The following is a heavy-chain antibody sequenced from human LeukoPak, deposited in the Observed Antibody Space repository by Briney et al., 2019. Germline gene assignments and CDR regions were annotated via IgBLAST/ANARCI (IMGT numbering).Heavy chain of an antibody. CDR3: SRGHKGSWSGLHY. J-gene: IGHJ4*02. CDR1: GFTFSGYD. CDR2: IGRAGDT. D-gene: IGHD3-10*01. V-gene: IGHV3-13*04. Sequence: PGGSLRLSCAASGFTFSGYDMHWVRQATGKGREWVSAIGRAGDTYYSGSVKGRFTISRENGKNTLYLQMNSLRAGDRAVYSCSRGHKGSWSGLHYWGQGTLVTVSS.